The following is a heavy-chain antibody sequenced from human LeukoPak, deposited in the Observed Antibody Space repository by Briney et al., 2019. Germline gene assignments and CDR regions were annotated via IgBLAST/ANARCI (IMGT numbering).Heavy chain of an antibody. CDR3: ARDYGGYCSSTSCHNWFDP. J-gene: IGHJ5*02. D-gene: IGHD2-2*01. CDR2: IYYSGST. V-gene: IGHV4-59*01. CDR1: GGSISSYY. Sequence: NPSETLSLTCTVSGGSISSYYWSWIRQPPGKGLEWIGYIYYSGSTNYNPSLKSRVTISVDTSKNQFSLKLSSVTAADTAVYYCARDYGGYCSSTSCHNWFDPWGQGTLVTVSS.